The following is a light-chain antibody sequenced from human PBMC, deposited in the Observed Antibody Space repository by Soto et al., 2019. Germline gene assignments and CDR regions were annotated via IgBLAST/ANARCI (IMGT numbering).Light chain of an antibody. Sequence: EIVMTQSPATLSVSPGERATVSCRASQTVSSNLAWYQQKPGQAPRLLIHGASTRATGVPARFSGSGSGTEFTLTISSLQSEDFAVHYCQQYHNWPPQYTFGQGTKLQMK. CDR1: QTVSSN. V-gene: IGKV3-15*01. J-gene: IGKJ2*01. CDR2: GAS. CDR3: QQYHNWPPQYT.